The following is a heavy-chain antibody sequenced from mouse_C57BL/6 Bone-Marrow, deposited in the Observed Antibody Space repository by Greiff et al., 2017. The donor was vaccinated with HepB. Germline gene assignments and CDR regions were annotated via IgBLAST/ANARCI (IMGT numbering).Heavy chain of an antibody. CDR2: INPYNGDT. CDR1: GYSFTGYF. J-gene: IGHJ1*03. CDR3: ARGGGYWYFDV. V-gene: IGHV1-20*01. Sequence: EVKLVESGPELVKPGDSVKISCKASGYSFTGYFMNWVMQSHGKSLEWIGRINPYNGDTFYNQKFKGKATLTVDTSSSTAHMELRSLTSEDSAVYYCARGGGYWYFDVWGTGTTVTVSS. D-gene: IGHD1-1*02.